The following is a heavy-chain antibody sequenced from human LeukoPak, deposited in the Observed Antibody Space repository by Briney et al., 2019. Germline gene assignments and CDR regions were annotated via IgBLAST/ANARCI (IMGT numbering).Heavy chain of an antibody. V-gene: IGHV4-34*01. J-gene: IGHJ5*02. CDR1: GGSFSGYY. Sequence: SETLCLTCAVYGGSFSGYYWSWIRQPPGKGLEWIGEINHSGSTNYNPSLKSRVTISVDTSKNQFSLKLSSVTAADTAVYYCAAYGSGADNWFDPWGQGTLSPSPQ. D-gene: IGHD3-10*01. CDR2: INHSGST. CDR3: AAYGSGADNWFDP.